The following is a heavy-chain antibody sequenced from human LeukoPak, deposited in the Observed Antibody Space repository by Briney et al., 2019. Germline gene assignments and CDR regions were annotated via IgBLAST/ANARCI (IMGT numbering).Heavy chain of an antibody. CDR1: GYTFTSYY. CDR2: INPSGGST. V-gene: IGHV1-46*01. CDR3: ARAVPEPLLLRY. J-gene: IGHJ4*02. Sequence: ASVKVSCKASGYTFTSYYMHWVRQAPGQGLEWMGIINPSGGSTSYAQKFQGRVTMTRDMSTSTVYMELSSLRSEDTAVYYCARAVPEPLLLRYWGQGTLVTVSS. D-gene: IGHD1-14*01.